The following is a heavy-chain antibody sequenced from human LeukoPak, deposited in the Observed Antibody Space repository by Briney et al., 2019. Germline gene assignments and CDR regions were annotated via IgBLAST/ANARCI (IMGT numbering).Heavy chain of an antibody. D-gene: IGHD6-13*01. CDR1: GYSFTSYW. CDR2: IDPSDSYT. Sequence: GESLKISCKGSGYSFTSYWISWVRQMPGKGLEWMGRIDPSDSYTNYSPSFQGHVTISADKSISTAYLQWSSLKASDTAMYYCARLKGIAAAGGPWFAPWGQGTLVTVSS. CDR3: ARLKGIAAAGGPWFAP. J-gene: IGHJ5*02. V-gene: IGHV5-10-1*01.